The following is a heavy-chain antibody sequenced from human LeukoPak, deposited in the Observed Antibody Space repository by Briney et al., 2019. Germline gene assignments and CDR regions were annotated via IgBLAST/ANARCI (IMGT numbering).Heavy chain of an antibody. CDR3: ARLSGSSAYYYYYYMDV. Sequence: PSETLSLTCAVYGGSFSGYYWSWIRRPPGKGLEWIGEINHSGSTNYNPSLKSRVTISVDTSKNQFSLKLSSVTAADTAVYYCARLSGSSAYYYYYYMDVWGKGTTVTVSS. J-gene: IGHJ6*03. D-gene: IGHD6-6*01. CDR2: INHSGST. V-gene: IGHV4-34*01. CDR1: GGSFSGYY.